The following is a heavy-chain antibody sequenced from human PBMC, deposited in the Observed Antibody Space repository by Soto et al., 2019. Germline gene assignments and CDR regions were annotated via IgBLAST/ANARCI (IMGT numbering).Heavy chain of an antibody. V-gene: IGHV1-2*02. Sequence: QVQLVQSGAEVKEPGDSVRVSCEASGYTFTAYYIHWVRQAPGQGLEWMGWINPKFGDTTYAQDFQGRLTLTRDMSISTVYMDLSRLTSADTAMYYCARNMDYYYGPGSGNGHGVWGQGTTVNVFS. J-gene: IGHJ6*02. CDR2: INPKFGDT. CDR1: GYTFTAYY. CDR3: ARNMDYYYGPGSGNGHGV. D-gene: IGHD3-10*01.